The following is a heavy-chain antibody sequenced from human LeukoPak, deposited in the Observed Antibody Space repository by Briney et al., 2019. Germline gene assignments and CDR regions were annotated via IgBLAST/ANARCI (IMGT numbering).Heavy chain of an antibody. J-gene: IGHJ3*02. CDR2: INPNSGGT. V-gene: IGHV1-2*02. Sequence: ASVKVSCKASGYTFTGYYMHWVRQAPGQGLEWMGWINPNSGGTNYAQKFQGRVTMTRDTSISTAYMELSRLRSDDTAVYYCARVRRRAIFGVVIIPVSPDAFDIWGQGTMVTVSS. CDR1: GYTFTGYY. CDR3: ARVRRRAIFGVVIIPVSPDAFDI. D-gene: IGHD3-3*01.